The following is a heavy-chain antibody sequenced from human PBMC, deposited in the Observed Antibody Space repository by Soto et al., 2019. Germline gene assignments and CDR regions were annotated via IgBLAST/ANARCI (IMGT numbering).Heavy chain of an antibody. CDR1: GLTFSSSG. V-gene: IGHV3-30*18. J-gene: IGHJ4*02. CDR2: ISFDGNNK. CDR3: AKIPFSVASPFDY. D-gene: IGHD5-12*01. Sequence: QVHLVESGGAVVQPGRSLRLSCAASGLTFSSSGMHWVRQAPGKGLEWVAVISFDGNNKYYADSVKGRFTISRDNSKNTLFLQMNSLIPEDTAVYYCAKIPFSVASPFDYWGQGTLVTVSS.